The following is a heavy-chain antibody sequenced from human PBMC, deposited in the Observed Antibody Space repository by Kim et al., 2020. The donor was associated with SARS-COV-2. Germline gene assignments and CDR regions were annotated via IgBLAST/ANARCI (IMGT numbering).Heavy chain of an antibody. CDR1: GYPFSGFY. J-gene: IGHJ6*02. CDR2: ISPNNGAT. Sequence: ASVKVSCKTSGYPFSGFYIHWVRQPPGQGLEWMGWISPNNGATKYAEASQGRVTMTRDTSINTAYLELSRVKSDDTAIYFCARGSDYHGLDVWGQGTTVTVSS. V-gene: IGHV1-2*02. CDR3: ARGSDYHGLDV.